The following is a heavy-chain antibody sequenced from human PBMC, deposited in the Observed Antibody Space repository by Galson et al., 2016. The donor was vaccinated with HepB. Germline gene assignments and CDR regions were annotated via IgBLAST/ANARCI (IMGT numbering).Heavy chain of an antibody. CDR1: GGSMNSDNYY. J-gene: IGHJ6*02. CDR3: ARVALVCGTATCYDYGMDV. Sequence: TLSLTCTVSGGSMNSDNYYWSWIRQHPAKGLEWIGYINYSGRTHYNPSPKSRVTISIDTSENQFSLKLSSLTAADTAVYSCARVALVCGTATCYDYGMDVWGQGTTVTVSS. V-gene: IGHV4-31*03. D-gene: IGHD2-2*01. CDR2: INYSGRT.